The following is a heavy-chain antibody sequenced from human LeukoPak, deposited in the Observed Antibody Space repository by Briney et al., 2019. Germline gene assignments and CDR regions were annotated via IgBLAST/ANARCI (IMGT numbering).Heavy chain of an antibody. V-gene: IGHV4-39*07. CDR2: IYYSGST. CDR1: GGSISSSSYY. Sequence: SSETLSLTCTVSGGSISSSSYYWGWIRQPPGKGLEWIGSIYYSGSTNHNPSLKSRVTISVDTSKNQFSLKLSSVTAADTAVYYCARAPWGRSDFWSGHPYYFDYWGQGTLVTVSS. D-gene: IGHD3-3*01. CDR3: ARAPWGRSDFWSGHPYYFDY. J-gene: IGHJ4*02.